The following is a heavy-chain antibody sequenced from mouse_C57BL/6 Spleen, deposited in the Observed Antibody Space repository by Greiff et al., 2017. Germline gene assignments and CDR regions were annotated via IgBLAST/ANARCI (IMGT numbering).Heavy chain of an antibody. CDR2: IYPGSGST. CDR1: GYTFTSYW. Sequence: VKLQQPGAELVKPGASVKMSCKASGYTFTSYWITWVKQRPGQGLEWIGDIYPGSGSTNYNEKFKSKATLTVDTSASTAYMQLSSLTSEDSAVYYCARSDYDYDGGFDYWGQGTTLTVSS. J-gene: IGHJ2*01. V-gene: IGHV1-55*01. CDR3: ARSDYDYDGGFDY. D-gene: IGHD2-4*01.